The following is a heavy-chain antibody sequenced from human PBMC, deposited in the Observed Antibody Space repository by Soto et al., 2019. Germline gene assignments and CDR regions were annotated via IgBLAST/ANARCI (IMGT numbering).Heavy chain of an antibody. J-gene: IGHJ4*02. CDR3: ARMGGLGEISPYFDH. Sequence: QVQLHESGPGLVKPSETLSLTCTVSGGSINSDYWTWIRQPPGKGLDWIAYISYSGKTNYNPSLKSRVNISIDMSKNQFSLKLSSVTAADTAVYSCARMGGLGEISPYFDHWGQGILVTVSS. D-gene: IGHD3-16*01. CDR2: ISYSGKT. CDR1: GGSINSDY. V-gene: IGHV4-59*01.